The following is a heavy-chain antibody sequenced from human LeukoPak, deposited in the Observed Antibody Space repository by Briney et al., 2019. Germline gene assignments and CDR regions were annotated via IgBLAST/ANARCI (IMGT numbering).Heavy chain of an antibody. D-gene: IGHD5-24*01. CDR2: ISYDGSNK. CDR3: ARARWLPLFDY. CDR1: GFTFSSYW. Sequence: GGSLRLSCAASGFTFSSYWMHWVRQAPGKGLEWVAVISYDGSNKYYADSVKGRFTISRDNSKNTLYLQMNSLRAEDTAVYYCARARWLPLFDYWGQGTLVTVSS. V-gene: IGHV3-30-3*01. J-gene: IGHJ4*02.